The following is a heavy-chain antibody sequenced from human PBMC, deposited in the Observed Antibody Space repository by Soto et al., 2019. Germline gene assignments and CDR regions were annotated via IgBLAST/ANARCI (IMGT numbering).Heavy chain of an antibody. CDR3: GRSSLLLGAGASDV. CDR1: GYSFRSNG. V-gene: IGHV1-18*01. CDR2: VRGYDYNT. D-gene: IGHD2-15*01. J-gene: IGHJ4*02. Sequence: ASVKVSCKASGYSFRSNGINWGRQAPGQGLEWIGLVRGYDYNTKYAKKLQGRITVTTDNSTNTPYLQLRSLRSDDTAVYYCGRSSLLLGAGASDVWGRGTLVTVSS.